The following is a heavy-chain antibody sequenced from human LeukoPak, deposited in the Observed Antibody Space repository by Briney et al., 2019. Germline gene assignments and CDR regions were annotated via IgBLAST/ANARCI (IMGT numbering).Heavy chain of an antibody. V-gene: IGHV3-21*01. CDR1: GFTFTSYA. CDR2: ISSSSSYI. D-gene: IGHD7-27*01. CDR3: ARDRKAGDNFDY. Sequence: GGSLRLSCVASGFTFTSYALNWVRQAPGKGLEWVSSISSSSSYIYYADSVKGRFTISRDNAKNSLYLQMNSLRAEDTAVYYCARDRKAGDNFDYWGQGTLVTVSS. J-gene: IGHJ4*02.